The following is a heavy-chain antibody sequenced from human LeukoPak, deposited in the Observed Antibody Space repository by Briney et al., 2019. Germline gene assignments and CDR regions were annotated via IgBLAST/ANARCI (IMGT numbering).Heavy chain of an antibody. CDR1: GFTFSNYG. Sequence: GGSLRLSCAASGFTFSNYGIHWVRQAPGKGLEWVAVISYHGKNVYYADSVKGRFTISRDNAKNTLYLQMHSLRAEDTAVYYCARDGGIAAAVWYFDLWGRGTLVTVSS. CDR3: ARDGGIAAAVWYFDL. J-gene: IGHJ2*01. V-gene: IGHV3-30*03. D-gene: IGHD6-13*01. CDR2: ISYHGKNV.